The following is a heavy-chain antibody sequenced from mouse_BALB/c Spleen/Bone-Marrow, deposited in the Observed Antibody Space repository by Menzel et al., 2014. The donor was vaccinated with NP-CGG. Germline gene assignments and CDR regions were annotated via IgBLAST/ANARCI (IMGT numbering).Heavy chain of an antibody. Sequence: DVQLVESGGGLVQPGGSRKLSCAASGFTFSSFGMHWVRQAPEKGLEWVAYISSGSSTIYYADTLKGRFTISRDNPKNTLFLQMTSLRPEDTAMYYCARSRLRGYYFDYWGQGTTLTVSS. CDR1: GFTFSSFG. J-gene: IGHJ2*01. V-gene: IGHV5-17*02. CDR2: ISSGSSTI. CDR3: ARSRLRGYYFDY. D-gene: IGHD3-2*02.